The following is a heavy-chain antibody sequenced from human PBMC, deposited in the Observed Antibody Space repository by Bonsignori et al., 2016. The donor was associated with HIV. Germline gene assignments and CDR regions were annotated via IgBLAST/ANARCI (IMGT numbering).Heavy chain of an antibody. CDR2: IYPGDSDT. CDR3: ALGIEYAFDI. J-gene: IGHJ3*02. D-gene: IGHD7-27*01. V-gene: IGHV5-51*01. Sequence: VRQMPGKDLEWMAIIYPGDSDTTYSPSFQGQITISADKSISTAYLQWSSLKASDTAMYYCALGIEYAFDIWGQGTMVTVSS.